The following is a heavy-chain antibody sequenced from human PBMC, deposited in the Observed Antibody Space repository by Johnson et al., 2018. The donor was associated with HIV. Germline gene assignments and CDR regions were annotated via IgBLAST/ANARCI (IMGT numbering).Heavy chain of an antibody. V-gene: IGHV3-11*04. J-gene: IGHJ3*02. CDR1: GFTVSSNY. Sequence: QVQLVESGGGVVQPGGSLRLSCAASGFTVSSNYMSWIRQTPGKGLEWVSYISSSGTTVYYADSVKGRFSISRDNAKHSLYLQMNSLRAEDTAVYYCARDRGYWDGLDIWGQGTMVIVSS. CDR2: ISSSGTTV. D-gene: IGHD3-22*01. CDR3: ARDRGYWDGLDI.